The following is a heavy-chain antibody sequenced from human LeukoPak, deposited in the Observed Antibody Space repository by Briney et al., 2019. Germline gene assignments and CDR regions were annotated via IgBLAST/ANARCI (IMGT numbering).Heavy chain of an antibody. CDR1: GYTFISYY. Sequence: GASVKVSCKASGYTFISYYIHWVRQAPGQGLEWMGIINPSGGSTSYAQKFQGRVTMTEDTSTDTAYMELSSLRSEDTAVYYCAAAMITIFGLDVWGQGTTVTVSS. D-gene: IGHD3-3*01. V-gene: IGHV1-46*01. J-gene: IGHJ6*02. CDR3: AAAMITIFGLDV. CDR2: INPSGGST.